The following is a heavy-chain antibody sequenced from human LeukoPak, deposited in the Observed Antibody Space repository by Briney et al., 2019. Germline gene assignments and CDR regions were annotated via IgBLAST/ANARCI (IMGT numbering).Heavy chain of an antibody. J-gene: IGHJ4*02. CDR3: ARPGDRPILTGYQY. V-gene: IGHV3-21*01. D-gene: IGHD3-9*01. CDR1: GFTFSGYA. CDR2: ISSSSSYI. Sequence: GGSLRLSCAAPGFTFSGYAMSWVRQAPGKGLEWVSSISSSSSYIYYADSVKGRFTISRDNAKNSLYLQMNSLRAEDTAVYYCARPGDRPILTGYQYWGQGTLVTVSS.